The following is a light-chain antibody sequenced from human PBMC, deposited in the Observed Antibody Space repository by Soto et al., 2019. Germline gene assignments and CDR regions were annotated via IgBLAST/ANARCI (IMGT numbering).Light chain of an antibody. J-gene: IGLJ1*01. CDR1: SSDIGNYNF. CDR2: DVS. V-gene: IGLV2-14*03. Sequence: QSVLTQPASVSGSPGQSITISCTGTSSDIGNYNFVSWYQHHPGKAPKLMIYDVSNRPSGVSNRFSGSKSGNTASLTISGLQTEDEADYYCSSYTSGTTLYVFGTGTKVTVL. CDR3: SSYTSGTTLYV.